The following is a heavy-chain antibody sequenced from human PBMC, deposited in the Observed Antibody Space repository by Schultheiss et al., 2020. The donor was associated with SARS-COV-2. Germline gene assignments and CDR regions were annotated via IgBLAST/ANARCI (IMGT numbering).Heavy chain of an antibody. V-gene: IGHV1-2*02. CDR3: ARNVGATRIMDY. D-gene: IGHD1-26*01. Sequence: ASVKVSCKASGYTFTSYGISWVRQAPGQELEWMGWINPNSGGTDYAQKFQDRVTMTRDTSISTAYMEVSSLRSEDTAVYYCARNVGATRIMDYWGQGTLVTVSS. CDR2: INPNSGGT. J-gene: IGHJ4*02. CDR1: GYTFTSYG.